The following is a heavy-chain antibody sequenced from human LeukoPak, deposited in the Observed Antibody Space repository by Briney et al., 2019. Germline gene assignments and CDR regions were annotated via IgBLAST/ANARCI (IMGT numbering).Heavy chain of an antibody. Sequence: GRSLRLSCAASGFTFSSYGIHWVRQAPGKGLEWVAFILYDGSNKFYADSVKGRFTISKDNSKNTLYLQMNSLRAEDTAVYYCARPYCSGGSCYSGHFDYWGQGTLVTVSS. J-gene: IGHJ4*02. CDR3: ARPYCSGGSCYSGHFDY. CDR2: ILYDGSNK. V-gene: IGHV3-30*02. CDR1: GFTFSSYG. D-gene: IGHD2-15*01.